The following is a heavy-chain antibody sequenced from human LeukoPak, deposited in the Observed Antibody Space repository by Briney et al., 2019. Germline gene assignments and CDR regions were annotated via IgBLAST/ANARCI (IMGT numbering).Heavy chain of an antibody. Sequence: PSETLSLTCTVSGGSISSSSYYWGWIRQPPGKGLEWIGSIYYSGSTYYNPSLKSRATISVDTSKNQFSLKLSSVTAADTAVYYCATLTRIAAAGTPKTDFDYWGQGTLVTVSS. CDR1: GGSISSSSYY. D-gene: IGHD6-13*01. CDR2: IYYSGST. CDR3: ATLTRIAAAGTPKTDFDY. J-gene: IGHJ4*02. V-gene: IGHV4-39*01.